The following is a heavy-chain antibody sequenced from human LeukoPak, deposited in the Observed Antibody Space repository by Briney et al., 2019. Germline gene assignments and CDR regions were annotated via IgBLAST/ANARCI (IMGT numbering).Heavy chain of an antibody. CDR1: GFTFSSYG. CDR2: ISYDGSNK. V-gene: IGHV3-30*18. D-gene: IGHD2-21*02. CDR3: AKDRIVVVTATQNYYGMDV. Sequence: PGGSLRLSCAASGFTFSSYGMHWARQAPGKGLEWVAVISYDGSNKYYADSVKGRFTISRDNSKHTLYLQMNSLRAEDTAVYYCAKDRIVVVTATQNYYGMDVWGQGTTVTVSS. J-gene: IGHJ6*02.